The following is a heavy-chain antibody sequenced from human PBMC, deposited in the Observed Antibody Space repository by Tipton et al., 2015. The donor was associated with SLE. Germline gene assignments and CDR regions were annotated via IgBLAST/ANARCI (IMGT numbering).Heavy chain of an antibody. CDR2: INHSGST. V-gene: IGHV4-34*01. D-gene: IGHD2-15*01. CDR3: ARGEVVVVVAATYYYYGMDV. J-gene: IGHJ6*02. CDR1: GGSFSGYY. Sequence: TLSLTCAVYGGSFSGYYWSWIRQPPGKGLEWIGEINHSGSTNYNPSLKSRVTISVDTSKNQFSLKLSSVTAADTAVYYCARGEVVVVVAATYYYYGMDVWGQGTTVTVS.